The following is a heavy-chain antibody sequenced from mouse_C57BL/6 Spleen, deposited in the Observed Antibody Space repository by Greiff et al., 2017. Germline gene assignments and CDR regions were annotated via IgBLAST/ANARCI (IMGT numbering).Heavy chain of an antibody. CDR3: ATGGYYCSNFDD. CDR2: IYPGTGDT. V-gene: IGHV1-63*02. CDR1: GYTFTNYW. J-gene: IGHJ2*01. Sequence: QVQLKQSGAELVRPGASVKMSCKASGYTFTNYWMHWVKQRPGQGLEWIGAIYPGTGDTNYNQKFKGKDKLTADTSSSTAYMQLSSLTSEDTAIYYCATGGYYCSNFDDWGQGTTLTVSS. D-gene: IGHD1-1*01.